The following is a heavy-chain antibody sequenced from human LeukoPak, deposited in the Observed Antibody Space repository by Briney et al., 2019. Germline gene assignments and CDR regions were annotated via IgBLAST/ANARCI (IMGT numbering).Heavy chain of an antibody. Sequence: SETLSLTCAVSGYSITSGYYWAWIRQPPGKGLEWIGNIYHSGSTYYNASLKSRVTISVATSKNQFSLKLSSVTAADTAVYYCARRYSNYFFDYWGQGTLVTVSS. V-gene: IGHV4-38-2*01. D-gene: IGHD4-11*01. J-gene: IGHJ4*02. CDR3: ARRYSNYFFDY. CDR2: IYHSGST. CDR1: GYSITSGYY.